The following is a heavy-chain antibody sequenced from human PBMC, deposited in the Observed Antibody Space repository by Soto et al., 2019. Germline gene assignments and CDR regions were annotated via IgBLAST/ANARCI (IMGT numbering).Heavy chain of an antibody. CDR3: ARGRYGDS. CDR2: ISAHNGNT. Sequence: QVHLVQSGAEVKKPGASVKVSCKGSGYDFTTYGITWVRQAPGQGLEWMAWISAHNGNTAYAKKLQGRVTVTRDTSTSPASMELRSLRSDATSVYSCARGRYGDSWGQGALVTVSS. V-gene: IGHV1-18*01. D-gene: IGHD1-1*01. J-gene: IGHJ4*02. CDR1: GYDFTTYG.